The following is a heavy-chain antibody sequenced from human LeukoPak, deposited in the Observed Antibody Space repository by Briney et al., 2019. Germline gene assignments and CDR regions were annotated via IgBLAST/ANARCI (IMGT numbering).Heavy chain of an antibody. D-gene: IGHD7-27*01. J-gene: IGHJ3*02. CDR1: GGSISSYY. V-gene: IGHV4-59*12. Sequence: SETLSLTCTVSGGSISSYYWSWIRQPPGKGLEWIGYIYYSGSTNYNPSLKSRVTISVDTSKNQFSLKLSSVTAADTAVYYCARDVENWGPGGDAFDIWGQGTMVTVSS. CDR3: ARDVENWGPGGDAFDI. CDR2: IYYSGST.